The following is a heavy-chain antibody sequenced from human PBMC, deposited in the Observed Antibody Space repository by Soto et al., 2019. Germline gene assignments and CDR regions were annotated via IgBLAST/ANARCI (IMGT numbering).Heavy chain of an antibody. Sequence: QPGGSLRLSCAASGFTFSSYGMHWVRQAPGKGLEWVAVIWYDGSNKYYADSVKGRFTISRDNSKNTLYLQMNSLRAEDTAVYYCARVGSRGDIVATRYFDYWGQGTLVTVSS. CDR2: IWYDGSNK. D-gene: IGHD5-12*01. V-gene: IGHV3-33*01. J-gene: IGHJ4*02. CDR1: GFTFSSYG. CDR3: ARVGSRGDIVATRYFDY.